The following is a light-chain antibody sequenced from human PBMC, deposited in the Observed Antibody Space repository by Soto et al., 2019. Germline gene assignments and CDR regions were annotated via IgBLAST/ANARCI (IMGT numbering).Light chain of an antibody. J-gene: IGKJ3*01. CDR2: WAS. CDR3: QQYFSTPFT. CDR1: QNVLYSSNNKNY. V-gene: IGKV4-1*01. Sequence: DIVMTQSPDSLAVSLGERATINCKSSQNVLYSSNNKNYLAWYQQKPGHPPKLLIYWASTRESGVPDRFSGSGSGTDFTLTISSLQAEDVAVYYCQQYFSTPFTFGPGTKVDVK.